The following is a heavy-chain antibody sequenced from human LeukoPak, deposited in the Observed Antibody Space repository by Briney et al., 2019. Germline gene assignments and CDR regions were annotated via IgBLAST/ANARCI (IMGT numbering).Heavy chain of an antibody. CDR2: ISSSSSTI. CDR1: GFTFSSYS. CDR3: ARDGMVRGVKVKNAFDI. J-gene: IGHJ3*02. Sequence: GSLRLSCAASGFTFSSYSMNWVRQAPGKGLEWVSYISSSSSTIYYADSVKGRFTISRDNAKNSLYLQMNSLRAEDTAVYYCARDGMVRGVKVKNAFDIWGQGTMVTVSS. D-gene: IGHD3-10*01. V-gene: IGHV3-48*01.